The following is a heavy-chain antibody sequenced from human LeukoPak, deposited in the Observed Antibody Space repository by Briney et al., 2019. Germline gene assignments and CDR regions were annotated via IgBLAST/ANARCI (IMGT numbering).Heavy chain of an antibody. Sequence: SETLSLTCTVSGGSISSGGYYWNWIRQHPGKGLEWIGYVYYSGSTYYNPSLKSRVTISVDTSKNQFSLKLSSVTAADTAVYFCARDTPSCSSTSCYRGYYYMDVWGKGTTVTVSS. D-gene: IGHD2-2*02. CDR3: ARDTPSCSSTSCYRGYYYMDV. CDR1: GGSISSGGYY. CDR2: VYYSGST. V-gene: IGHV4-31*03. J-gene: IGHJ6*03.